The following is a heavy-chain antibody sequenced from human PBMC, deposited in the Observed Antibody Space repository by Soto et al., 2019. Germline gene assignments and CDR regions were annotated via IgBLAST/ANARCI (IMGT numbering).Heavy chain of an antibody. D-gene: IGHD2-2*01. CDR2: ISGSGGST. J-gene: IGHJ5*02. CDR3: AKEAVVVPAAMHDWFDP. Sequence: GGSLRLSCAASGFTFSSYAMSWVRQAPGKGLEWVSAISGSGGSTYYADSVKGRFTISRDNSRNTLYLQMNSLRAEDTAVYYCAKEAVVVPAAMHDWFDPWGQGTLVTVSS. V-gene: IGHV3-23*01. CDR1: GFTFSSYA.